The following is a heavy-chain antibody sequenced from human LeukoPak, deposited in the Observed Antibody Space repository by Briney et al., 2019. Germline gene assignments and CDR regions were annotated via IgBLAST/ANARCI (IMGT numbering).Heavy chain of an antibody. Sequence: GGSLRLSCAASGFTFSSYGMHWVRQAPGKGLEWVAFIRYDGSNKYYADSVKGRFTISRDNSKNTLYLQMNSLRAEDTALYYCAKGGLYYYYGLDVWGQGTTVTVSS. CDR3: AKGGLYYYYGLDV. CDR1: GFTFSSYG. J-gene: IGHJ6*02. V-gene: IGHV3-30*02. CDR2: IRYDGSNK.